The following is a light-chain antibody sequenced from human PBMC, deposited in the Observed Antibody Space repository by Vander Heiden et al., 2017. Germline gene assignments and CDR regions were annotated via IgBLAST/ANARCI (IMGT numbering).Light chain of an antibody. CDR2: DAS. J-gene: IGKJ4*01. CDR3: QQRSSWPLT. Sequence: DIVLTQSPAALSLSPGESATLSCRASQNIGTYLTWLQHIPGQTPRLLIYDASKRATGIPARFSGTGSGTDFTLTIRSLEPEDTAVYYCQQRSSWPLTFGGGTKVEIK. CDR1: QNIGTY. V-gene: IGKV3-11*01.